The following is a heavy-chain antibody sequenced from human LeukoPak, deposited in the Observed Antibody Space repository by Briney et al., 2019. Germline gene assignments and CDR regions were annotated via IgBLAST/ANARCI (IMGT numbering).Heavy chain of an antibody. CDR3: ARRDGGSVAGSYYYDY. V-gene: IGHV4-30-4*01. CDR2: IYYSGST. Sequence: SKTLSLTCTVSGGSVSSGDYYWSWIRQPPGKGLEWIGYIYYSGSTNYNPSLKSRVTISVDTSKNQLSLKLSSVTAADTAVYYCARRDGGSVAGSYYYDYWGQGTLVTVSS. D-gene: IGHD6-19*01. CDR1: GGSVSSGDYY. J-gene: IGHJ4*02.